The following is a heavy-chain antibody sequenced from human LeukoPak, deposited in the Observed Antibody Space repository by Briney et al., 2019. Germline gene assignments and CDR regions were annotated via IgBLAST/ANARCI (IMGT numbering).Heavy chain of an antibody. CDR2: IYYSGST. J-gene: IGHJ4*02. CDR3: ARKNYDFWSGYYHFDY. D-gene: IGHD3-3*01. V-gene: IGHV4-39*07. Sequence: SETLSLTCTVSGGSISSSSYYWGWIRQPPGKGLEWIGSIYYSGSTYYNPSLKSRVTISVDTSKNQFSLKLSSVTAADTAVYYCARKNYDFWSGYYHFDYWGQGTLVTVSS. CDR1: GGSISSSSYY.